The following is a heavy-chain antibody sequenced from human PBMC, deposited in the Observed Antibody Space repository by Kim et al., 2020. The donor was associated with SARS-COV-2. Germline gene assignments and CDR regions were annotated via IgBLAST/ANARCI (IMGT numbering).Heavy chain of an antibody. J-gene: IGHJ6*02. CDR1: GYTFTSYD. CDR3: ARGISGAAAGSLYYYYFSGMDD. Sequence: ASVKVSCKASGYTFTSYDINWVRQATGQGLEWMGWMNPNSGNTAYAQKFQGRVTMTRNTSISTAYMELSSLRSEDTAVYYCARGISGAAAGSLYYYYFSGMDDWGQGTTVTVSS. CDR2: MNPNSGNT. V-gene: IGHV1-8*01. D-gene: IGHD6-13*01.